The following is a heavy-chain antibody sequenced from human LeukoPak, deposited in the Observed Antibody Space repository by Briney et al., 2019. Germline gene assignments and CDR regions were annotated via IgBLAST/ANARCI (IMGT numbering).Heavy chain of an antibody. J-gene: IGHJ6*02. CDR1: GYTFTSYG. V-gene: IGHV1-18*01. CDR2: ISAYNGNT. Sequence: VASVKVSCKASGYTFTSYGISWVRQAPGQGLEWMGWISAYNGNTNYAQKLQGRVTMTTDTSTSTAYMELRSLRSDDTAVYYCARRTVVVVPAAIRERSYYYYGMDVWGQGTTVTVSS. D-gene: IGHD2-2*02. CDR3: ARRTVVVVPAAIRERSYYYYGMDV.